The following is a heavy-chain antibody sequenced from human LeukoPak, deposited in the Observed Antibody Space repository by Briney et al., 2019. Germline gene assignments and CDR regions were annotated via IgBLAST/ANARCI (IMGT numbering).Heavy chain of an antibody. CDR3: ALGGRGYRYGVPIDY. CDR2: ISSSSSYI. D-gene: IGHD5-18*01. J-gene: IGHJ4*02. Sequence: GGSLRLSCAASGFTFSSYSMNWVRQAPGKGLEWVSSISSSSSYIYYADSVKGRFTISRDNAKNSLYLQMNSLRAEDTAVYYCALGGRGYRYGVPIDYWGQGTLVTVSS. V-gene: IGHV3-21*01. CDR1: GFTFSSYS.